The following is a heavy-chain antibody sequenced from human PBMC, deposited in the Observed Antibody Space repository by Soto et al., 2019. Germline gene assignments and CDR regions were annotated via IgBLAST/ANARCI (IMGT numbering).Heavy chain of an antibody. D-gene: IGHD6-13*01. J-gene: IGHJ4*02. CDR2: ISSSGSHT. CDR1: GFTFSDFY. V-gene: IGHV3-11*06. CDR3: ARVGSTSAAGVLDY. Sequence: KPGGSLRLSCAASGFTFSDFYMSWIRQAPGKGLEWVSYISSSGSHTPYADSVKGRFTISRDNAKNSVYLQMNSPRAEDTAVYYCARVGSTSAAGVLDYWGQGTLVTVSS.